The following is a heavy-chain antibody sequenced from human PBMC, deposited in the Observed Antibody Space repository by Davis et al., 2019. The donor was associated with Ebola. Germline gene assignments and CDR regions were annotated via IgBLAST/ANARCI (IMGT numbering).Heavy chain of an antibody. CDR2: FDPEDGET. Sequence: ASVKVSCKVYGYTLTELSMHWVRQAPGKGLEWMGGFDPEDGETIYAQKFQGRVTMTEDTSTNTAYMELSSLRSEDTAVYYCAHRTVRGVYFDYWGQGTLVTVSS. CDR3: AHRTVRGVYFDY. CDR1: GYTLTELS. V-gene: IGHV1-24*01. J-gene: IGHJ4*02. D-gene: IGHD3-10*01.